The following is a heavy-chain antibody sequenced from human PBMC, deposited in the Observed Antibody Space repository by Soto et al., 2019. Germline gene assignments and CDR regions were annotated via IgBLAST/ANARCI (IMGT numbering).Heavy chain of an antibody. CDR1: GGTFSSYA. V-gene: IGHV1-69*13. J-gene: IGHJ6*02. CDR3: AASVLRGYSGYDSYYYGMDV. D-gene: IGHD5-12*01. Sequence: SVKVSCKASGGTFSSYAISWVRQAPGQGLEWMGGIIPIFGTANYAQKFQGRVTITADESTSTAYMELSSLRSEDTAVYYCAASVLRGYSGYDSYYYGMDVWGQGTTVTVSS. CDR2: IIPIFGTA.